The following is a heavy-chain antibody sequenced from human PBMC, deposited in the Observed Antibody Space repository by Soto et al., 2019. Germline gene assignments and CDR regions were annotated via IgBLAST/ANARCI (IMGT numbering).Heavy chain of an antibody. CDR2: IWYDGSNK. D-gene: IGHD4-17*01. CDR1: GFSLSSYG. J-gene: IGHJ6*02. Sequence: GSLRLCWAAAGFSLSSYGMHWVRQAPGKGLEWVAVIWYDGSNKYYADSVKGRFTISRDNSKNTLYLQMNSLRAEDTAVYYCATRGDYVDGYYYGMDVWGQGTTVTVSS. V-gene: IGHV3-33*01. CDR3: ATRGDYVDGYYYGMDV.